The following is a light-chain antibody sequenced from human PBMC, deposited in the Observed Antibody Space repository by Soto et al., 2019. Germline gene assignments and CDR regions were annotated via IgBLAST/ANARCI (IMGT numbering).Light chain of an antibody. Sequence: EVVMTQSPATLSVSPGERATLSCRASQSIGSNVAWYQQKAGQAPRLLLYGASTRATGIPARISGSGSGTEFTLTISSLQSDDFAIYYCQQRSNWYTFGPGTKLEIK. CDR3: QQRSNWYT. CDR1: QSIGSN. J-gene: IGKJ2*01. CDR2: GAS. V-gene: IGKV3-15*01.